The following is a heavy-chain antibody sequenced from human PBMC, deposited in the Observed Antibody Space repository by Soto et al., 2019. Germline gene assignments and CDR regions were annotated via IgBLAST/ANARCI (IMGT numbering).Heavy chain of an antibody. Sequence: EVQLLDSGGGLVQPGGSLRLSCAASGFTFSSYAMSWVRQAPGTGLEWVSAISGSAITTYYADAVKGRFTISRDNSKNPVYLQMNSLRAEDTAIYYCANVIVARGGMDVWCRGTTVTVSS. CDR3: ANVIVARGGMDV. D-gene: IGHD6-6*01. J-gene: IGHJ6*02. CDR2: ISGSAITT. CDR1: GFTFSSYA. V-gene: IGHV3-23*01.